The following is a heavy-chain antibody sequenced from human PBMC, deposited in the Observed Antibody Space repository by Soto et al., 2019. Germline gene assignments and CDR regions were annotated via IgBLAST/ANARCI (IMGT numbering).Heavy chain of an antibody. CDR2: IKQDGSEK. V-gene: IGHV3-7*05. D-gene: IGHD3-22*01. CDR1: GFTFSSYW. Sequence: PGGSLRLSCAASGFTFSSYWMSWGRQAPGKGLEWVANIKQDGSEKYYVDSVKGRFTISRDNAKNSLYLQMNSLRAEDTAVYYCARCGSDDSSGYYYPLTIVQVDYWGQGTLVTVSS. J-gene: IGHJ4*02. CDR3: ARCGSDDSSGYYYPLTIVQVDY.